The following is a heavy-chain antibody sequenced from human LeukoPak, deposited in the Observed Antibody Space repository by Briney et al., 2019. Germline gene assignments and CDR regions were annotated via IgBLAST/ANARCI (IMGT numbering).Heavy chain of an antibody. CDR2: IYYSGST. J-gene: IGHJ4*02. CDR3: ARFPYFEGFDY. D-gene: IGHD3-9*01. Sequence: SETLSLTCTVSGGSISSYYWSWIRQPPGKGLEWIGYIYYSGSTNYNPSLKSRVTISVDTSKNQFSLKLSSVTAADTAVYFCARFPYFEGFDYWGQGTQVIVSS. CDR1: GGSISSYY. V-gene: IGHV4-59*01.